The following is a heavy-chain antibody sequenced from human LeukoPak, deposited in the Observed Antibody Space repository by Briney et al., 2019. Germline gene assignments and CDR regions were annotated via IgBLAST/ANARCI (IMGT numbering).Heavy chain of an antibody. Sequence: GGPLRLSCAASGFTFSSSVMSWVRQAPGKGLEWVSSIGVSGGDTYYADSVKGRFTISRDNSKNTLHLQMNSLRAEDTAVYYCAGLKGMDVWGQGTTVAVSS. CDR1: GFTFSSSV. V-gene: IGHV3-23*01. CDR2: IGVSGGDT. J-gene: IGHJ6*02. CDR3: AGLKGMDV.